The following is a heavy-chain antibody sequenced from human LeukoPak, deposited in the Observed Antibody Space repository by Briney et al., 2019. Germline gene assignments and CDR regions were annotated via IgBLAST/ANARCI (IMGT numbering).Heavy chain of an antibody. CDR2: ISYSGST. CDR3: VRGAVSAGGVFDV. Sequence: SETLSLTCTVSGGSISGYYWSWIRQSPGKGLEWTGYISYSGSTSYNPSLKSRVTISVDTSTNQISLKLSYMIDADTALYYCVRGAVSAGGVFDVWGQGTLVTVS. D-gene: IGHD2-8*02. J-gene: IGHJ3*01. CDR1: GGSISGYY. V-gene: IGHV4-59*01.